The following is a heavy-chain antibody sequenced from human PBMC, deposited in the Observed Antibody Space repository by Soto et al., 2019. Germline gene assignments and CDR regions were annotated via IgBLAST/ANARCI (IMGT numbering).Heavy chain of an antibody. J-gene: IGHJ6*02. CDR2: IIPIFGTA. CDR3: ASKYCSSTSCPDYYYGMDV. V-gene: IGHV1-69*13. D-gene: IGHD2-2*01. Sequence: GASVKVSCKASGGTFSSYAISWVRQAPGQGLEWMGGIIPIFGTANYAQKFQGRVTITADESTSTAYMELSSLRSEDTAVYYCASKYCSSTSCPDYYYGMDVWRQGTTVTVSS. CDR1: GGTFSSYA.